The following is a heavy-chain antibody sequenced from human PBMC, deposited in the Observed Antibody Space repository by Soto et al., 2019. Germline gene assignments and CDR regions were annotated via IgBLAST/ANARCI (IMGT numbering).Heavy chain of an antibody. CDR2: INPSGGT. Sequence: QVQLQQWGAGLLKPSETLSLTCGVYGGSFSGYYWSWIRQPPGKGLEWIGEINPSGGTNYNPSLKSRVTISVDTSKNQFSLRVTSVTAADTAVYSCARVRAGRGQRDFDSWGQGTLVTVSS. V-gene: IGHV4-34*01. CDR3: ARVRAGRGQRDFDS. J-gene: IGHJ4*02. CDR1: GGSFSGYY.